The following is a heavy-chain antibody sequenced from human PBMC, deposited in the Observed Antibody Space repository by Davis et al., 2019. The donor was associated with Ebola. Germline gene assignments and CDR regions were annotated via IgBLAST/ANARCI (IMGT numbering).Heavy chain of an antibody. CDR3: ARGLVGIAARPGYYYYNMDV. CDR2: INPNSGGT. J-gene: IGHJ6*03. Sequence: ASVKVSRQASGYTFTGYYMHWVRQAPGQGLVWMGWINPNSGGTNYAQTFQGRVTMTRDTSISTAYMELSRLRSDDTAVYYCARGLVGIAARPGYYYYNMDVWGKGTTVTVSS. CDR1: GYTFTGYY. D-gene: IGHD6-6*01. V-gene: IGHV1-2*02.